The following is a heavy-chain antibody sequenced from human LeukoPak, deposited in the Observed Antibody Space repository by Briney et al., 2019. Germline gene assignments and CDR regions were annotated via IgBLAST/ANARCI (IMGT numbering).Heavy chain of an antibody. CDR2: IYHSGST. CDR3: ARPSVDTAMVYAFDI. D-gene: IGHD5-18*01. V-gene: IGHV4-4*02. CDR1: GGSISSSNW. J-gene: IGHJ3*02. Sequence: SGTLSLTCAVSGGSISSSNWWSWIRQPPGKGLEWIGEIYHSGSTNYNPSLKSRVTISVDKSKTQFSLKLSSVTAADTAVYYCARPSVDTAMVYAFDIWGQGTMVTVSS.